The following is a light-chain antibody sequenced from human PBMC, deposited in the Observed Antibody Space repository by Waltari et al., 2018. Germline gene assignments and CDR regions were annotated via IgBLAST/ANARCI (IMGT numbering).Light chain of an antibody. CDR2: DAS. CDR3: QQRSNWPWT. Sequence: EIVLTQSPATLSLSPGERATLSCRASQSVSSYLAWYQQKPGQAPRLLIYDASNRATGIPARFSGSGSGTDFTLTISSLEPDDFAVYYCQQRSNWPWTFGQGTKVEIK. J-gene: IGKJ1*01. CDR1: QSVSSY. V-gene: IGKV3-11*01.